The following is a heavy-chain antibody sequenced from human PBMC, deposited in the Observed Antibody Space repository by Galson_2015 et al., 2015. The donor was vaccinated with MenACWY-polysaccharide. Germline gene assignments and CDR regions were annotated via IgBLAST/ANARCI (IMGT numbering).Heavy chain of an antibody. CDR2: ISSDGGST. CDR3: AKRGMAGVPAATHP. J-gene: IGHJ5*02. Sequence: SLRLSCAASGFTFSSYAMSWVRQAPGKGLEWISGISSDGGSTYYADSVKGRFTISRDNSKSTLYLQMNSLRAEDTAVNYCAKRGMAGVPAATHPWGQGTLVTVSS. CDR1: GFTFSSYA. V-gene: IGHV3-23*01. D-gene: IGHD2-2*01.